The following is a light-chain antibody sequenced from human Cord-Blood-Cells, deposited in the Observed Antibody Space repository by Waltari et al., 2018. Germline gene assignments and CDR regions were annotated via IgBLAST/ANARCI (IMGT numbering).Light chain of an antibody. CDR2: GAA. V-gene: IGKV3-15*01. CDR3: QQYYNWPPWT. CDR1: QSVSSN. J-gene: IGKJ1*01. Sequence: IVLTHSPATMSVSPGERAILCCRASQSVSSNLTWYQQKPVEAPRLLIYGAATRATGIPAKFSGSGSGTKFTLTISSLQSEDFAVYYCQQYYNWPPWTFGQGTKVEIK.